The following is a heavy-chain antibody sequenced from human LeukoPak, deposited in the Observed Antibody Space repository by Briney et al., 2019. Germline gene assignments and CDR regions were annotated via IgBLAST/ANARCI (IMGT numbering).Heavy chain of an antibody. D-gene: IGHD2-15*01. J-gene: IGHJ4*02. Sequence: GGSLRLSCAASGFISSNYAMHWVRQAPGKGLEWVAVISLDGSTKYYADSVKGRFTISRDNSKNTLCLQMNSLRAEDTAVYYCAKQLGYCSDGSCYFPYWGQGTLVTVSS. CDR3: AKQLGYCSDGSCYFPY. V-gene: IGHV3-30-3*02. CDR1: GFISSNYA. CDR2: ISLDGSTK.